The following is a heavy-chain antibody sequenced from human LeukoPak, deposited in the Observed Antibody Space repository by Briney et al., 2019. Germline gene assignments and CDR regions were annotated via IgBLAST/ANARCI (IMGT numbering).Heavy chain of an antibody. Sequence: GGSLRLSCAASGFILSNHWMTWVRQAPGKGPEWVANINKDGSEKYYVDSVKGRFTISRDTAKNSLYLQMNNLRAEDTALYYCARNNDMDVWGQGTTVTVSS. CDR3: ARNNDMDV. CDR1: GFILSNHW. J-gene: IGHJ6*02. V-gene: IGHV3-7*03. D-gene: IGHD1/OR15-1a*01. CDR2: INKDGSEK.